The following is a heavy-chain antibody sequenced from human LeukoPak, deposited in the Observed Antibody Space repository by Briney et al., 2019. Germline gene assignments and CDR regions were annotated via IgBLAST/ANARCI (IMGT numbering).Heavy chain of an antibody. CDR2: IGSKAYGGTA. Sequence: GGSLRLSCTASGFTFGDYAMSWFRQAPGKGLEWVGFIGSKAYGGTAEYAASVKGRFIISRDDSRSIADLQMYSLKSEDTAVYYCASDLYDSTRGELYAFDIWGQGTMVTVSS. CDR3: ASDLYDSTRGELYAFDI. V-gene: IGHV3-49*03. D-gene: IGHD3-22*01. J-gene: IGHJ3*02. CDR1: GFTFGDYA.